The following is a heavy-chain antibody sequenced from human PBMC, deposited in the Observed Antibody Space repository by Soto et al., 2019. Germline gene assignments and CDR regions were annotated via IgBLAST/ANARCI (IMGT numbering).Heavy chain of an antibody. CDR2: INPNSGGT. Sequence: GASVKVSCKASGYTFTSYGISWVRQAPGQGLEWMGWINPNSGGTNYAQKFQGWVTMTRDTSISTAYMELSRLRSDDTAVYYCATGPYYYDSSGYRGYYYYGMDVWGQGTTVTVSS. V-gene: IGHV1-2*04. CDR3: ATGPYYYDSSGYRGYYYYGMDV. CDR1: GYTFTSYG. D-gene: IGHD3-22*01. J-gene: IGHJ6*02.